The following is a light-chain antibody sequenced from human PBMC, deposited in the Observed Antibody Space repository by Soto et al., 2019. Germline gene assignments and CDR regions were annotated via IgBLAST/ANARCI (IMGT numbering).Light chain of an antibody. J-gene: IGKJ5*01. CDR3: QQYNNWLRT. CDR1: QSVSST. V-gene: IGKV3-15*01. CDR2: GAS. Sequence: TQCTGTLSVYPEERATVSCRASQSVSSTYLAWYQQKPGQAPRLIIYGASTRATGIPARFSGSGSGTEFTLTISSLQSEDFAVYYCQQYNNWLRTFGQGTRLEIK.